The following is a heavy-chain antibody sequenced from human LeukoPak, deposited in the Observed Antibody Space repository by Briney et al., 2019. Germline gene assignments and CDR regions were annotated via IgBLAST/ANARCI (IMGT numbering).Heavy chain of an antibody. CDR2: INTDGSST. V-gene: IGHV3-74*03. CDR3: ARDLYASGSYHP. D-gene: IGHD3-10*01. Sequence: GGSLRLSCAASGFTFSNYWLAWARQAPGKGLEWVSRINTDGSSTTYADSVKGRFTISRDNTKNTLYLQMNSLRAEDTAVYYCARDLYASGSYHPWGQGTLVTVSS. CDR1: GFTFSNYW. J-gene: IGHJ5*02.